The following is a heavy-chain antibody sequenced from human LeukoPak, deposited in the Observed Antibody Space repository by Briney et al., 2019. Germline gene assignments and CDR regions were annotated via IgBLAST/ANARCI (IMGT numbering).Heavy chain of an antibody. V-gene: IGHV3-7*01. CDR1: GFPFSSHW. Sequence: PGGSLRLSCAASGFPFSSHWMGWFRQAPGKGLEWVANIGKDGSGKNYVDSVKGRFTISRDNAKNSLYLQMNSLRAEDTAVYYCARDTPPERYLDPWGQGTLVTVSS. CDR2: IGKDGSGK. CDR3: ARDTPPERYLDP. J-gene: IGHJ5*02. D-gene: IGHD3-9*01.